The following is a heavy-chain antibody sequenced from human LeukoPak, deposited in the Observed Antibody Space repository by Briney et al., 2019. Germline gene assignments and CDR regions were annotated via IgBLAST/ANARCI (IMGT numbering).Heavy chain of an antibody. D-gene: IGHD3-22*01. CDR1: GDSISSYY. J-gene: IGHJ3*02. CDR2: IYFSGST. CDR3: ARCGGDYDSSGYYPWDAFDI. Sequence: PSETLSLTCTVSGDSISSYYWSWIRQPPGKGLEWIGYIYFSGSTQYNPSLKGRVTISVDTSKNQFSLKLSSVTAADTAVYYCARCGGDYDSSGYYPWDAFDIWGQGTMVTLSS. V-gene: IGHV4-59*08.